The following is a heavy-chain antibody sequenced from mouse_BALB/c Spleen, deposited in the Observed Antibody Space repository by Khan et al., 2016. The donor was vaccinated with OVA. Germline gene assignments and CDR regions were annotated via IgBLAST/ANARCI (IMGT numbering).Heavy chain of an antibody. Sequence: VQLMQSGAELVKPGASVRLSCTASGFTIRDTYLPWVQQRPDQGLEWIGRIAPASGNTNYDPKFQGRATITADTSSNTSYLQLNSLTSEDTAVFYCALYYYDPRDFEVWGAGTTVTVSS. J-gene: IGHJ1*01. D-gene: IGHD1-1*02. CDR3: ALYYYDPRDFEV. CDR1: GFTIRDTY. V-gene: IGHV14-3*02. CDR2: IAPASGNT.